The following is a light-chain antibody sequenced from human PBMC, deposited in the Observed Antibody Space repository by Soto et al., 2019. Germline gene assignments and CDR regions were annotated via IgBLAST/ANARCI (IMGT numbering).Light chain of an antibody. V-gene: IGKV3-20*01. Sequence: ETVLTQSPGTLSLSPGDRATLSCRASQSVSSAYLAWYQQKPGQAPRLLIYDASTRATGIPDRFSGGGSGTDFTLTISRLEPEDFAVYYCQQYGSSPKTFGQGTKVDIK. CDR3: QQYGSSPKT. J-gene: IGKJ1*01. CDR1: QSVSSAY. CDR2: DAS.